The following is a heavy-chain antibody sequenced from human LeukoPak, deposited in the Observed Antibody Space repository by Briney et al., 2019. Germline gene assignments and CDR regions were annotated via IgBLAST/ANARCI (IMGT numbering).Heavy chain of an antibody. CDR3: AKVVATMEIDY. CDR1: GFTFSSYW. D-gene: IGHD5-12*01. V-gene: IGHV3-30*18. CDR2: ISYDGSNK. J-gene: IGHJ4*02. Sequence: PGGSLRLSCAASGFTFSSYWMSWVRQAPGKGLEWVAVISYDGSNKYYADSVKGRFTISRDNSKNTLYLQMNSLRAEDTAVYYCAKVVATMEIDYWGQGSLVTVSS.